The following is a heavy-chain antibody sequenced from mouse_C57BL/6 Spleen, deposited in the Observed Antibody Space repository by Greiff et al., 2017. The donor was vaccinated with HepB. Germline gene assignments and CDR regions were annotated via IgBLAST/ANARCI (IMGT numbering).Heavy chain of an antibody. V-gene: IGHV5-12*01. J-gene: IGHJ2*01. Sequence: EVKLMESGGGLVQPGGSLKLSCAASGFTFSDYYMYWVRQTPEKRLEWVAYISNGGGSTYYPDTVKGRFTISRDNAKNTLYLQMSRLKSEDTAMYYCARQEYDYVLDYWGQGTTLTVSS. D-gene: IGHD2-4*01. CDR3: ARQEYDYVLDY. CDR2: ISNGGGST. CDR1: GFTFSDYY.